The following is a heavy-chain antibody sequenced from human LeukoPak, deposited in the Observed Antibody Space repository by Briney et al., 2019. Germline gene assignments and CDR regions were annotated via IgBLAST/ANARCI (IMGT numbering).Heavy chain of an antibody. V-gene: IGHV3-7*03. D-gene: IGHD3-9*01. Sequence: GGSLRLSCAASGFTFSSYWMSWVRQAPGKGLEWVANIKQDGSEKYYVDSVKGRFTISRDNAKNSLYLQMNSLRAEDTAVYYCARGIRYFDWLLDVYFDYWGQGTLVTVSS. CDR2: IKQDGSEK. CDR3: ARGIRYFDWLLDVYFDY. CDR1: GFTFSSYW. J-gene: IGHJ4*02.